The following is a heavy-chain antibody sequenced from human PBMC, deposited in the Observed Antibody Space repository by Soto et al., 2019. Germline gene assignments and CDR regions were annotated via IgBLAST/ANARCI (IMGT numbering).Heavy chain of an antibody. CDR1: GFTFSSYW. CDR3: ARTSMVRGVITAYYYYGMAV. CDR2: IKQDGSEK. D-gene: IGHD3-10*01. Sequence: PGGSLRLSCAASGFTFSSYWMSWVRQAPGKGLEWVANIKQDGSEKYYVDSVKGRFTISRDNAKNSLYLQMNSLRAEDTAVYYCARTSMVRGVITAYYYYGMAVWGQGTTVPVSS. J-gene: IGHJ6*02. V-gene: IGHV3-7*05.